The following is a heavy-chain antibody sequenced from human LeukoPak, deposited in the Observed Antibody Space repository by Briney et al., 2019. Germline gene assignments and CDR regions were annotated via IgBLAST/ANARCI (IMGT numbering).Heavy chain of an antibody. CDR2: IRYDGSYT. V-gene: IGHV3-30*02. Sequence: PGGSLRLSCEASGFTFSSYDMHWVRQAPGKGLEWVAFIRYDGSYTYYADSVKGRFTISRDNSENTLYLQMNSLRAEDTAVFYCARRWLQSWAFDIWGQGTMVTVSS. CDR1: GFTFSSYD. CDR3: ARRWLQSWAFDI. J-gene: IGHJ3*02. D-gene: IGHD5-24*01.